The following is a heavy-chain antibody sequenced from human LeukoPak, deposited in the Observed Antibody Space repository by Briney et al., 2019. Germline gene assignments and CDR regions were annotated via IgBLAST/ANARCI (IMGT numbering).Heavy chain of an antibody. Sequence: SGPTLVNPTQTLTLTCTFSGFSLSTSGVGVGWIRQPPGKALEWLALIYWDDGKRYSPSLKSRLTITKDTSKNQVVLTMTNMDPVDTATYYCAHGRIAAAGRDAFDIWGQGTMVTVSS. CDR1: GFSLSTSGVG. D-gene: IGHD6-13*01. J-gene: IGHJ3*02. V-gene: IGHV2-5*02. CDR2: IYWDDGK. CDR3: AHGRIAAAGRDAFDI.